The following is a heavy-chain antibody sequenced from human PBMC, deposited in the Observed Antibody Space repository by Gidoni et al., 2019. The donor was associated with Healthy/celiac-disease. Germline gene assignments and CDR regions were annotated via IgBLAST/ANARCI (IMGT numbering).Heavy chain of an antibody. Sequence: QVQLVQSGAEVKKPGSSVKVSCKASGGTFSSYAISWVRQAPGQGLEWMGGIIPIFGTANYAQKFQGRVTITADESTSTAYMELSSLRSEDTAVYYCARESSQYNWNGNYYDSSGPKPEDAFDIWGQGTMVTVSS. CDR2: IIPIFGTA. V-gene: IGHV1-69*01. J-gene: IGHJ3*02. CDR1: GGTFSSYA. CDR3: ARESSQYNWNGNYYDSSGPKPEDAFDI. D-gene: IGHD3-22*01.